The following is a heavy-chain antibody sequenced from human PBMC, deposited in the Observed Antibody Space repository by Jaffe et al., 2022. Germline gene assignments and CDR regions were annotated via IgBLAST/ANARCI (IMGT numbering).Heavy chain of an antibody. CDR2: IYWNDDK. J-gene: IGHJ4*02. D-gene: IGHD3-16*01. CDR3: AHTKSPWFRGELYGY. V-gene: IGHV2-5*01. Sequence: QITLKESGPTLVKPTQTLTLTCTFSGFSLSTSGVGVGWIRQPPGKALEWLALIYWNDDKRYSPSLKSRLTITKDTSKNQVVLTMTNMDPVDTATYYCAHTKSPWFRGELYGYWGQGTLVTVSS. CDR1: GFSLSTSGVG.